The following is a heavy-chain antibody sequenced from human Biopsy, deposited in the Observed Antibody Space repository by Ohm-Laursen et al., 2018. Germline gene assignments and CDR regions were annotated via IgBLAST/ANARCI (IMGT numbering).Heavy chain of an antibody. D-gene: IGHD1-26*01. Sequence: GTLSLTCTVSGGSISSYYWSWIRQPPGKGLEWIGYIYYTGSTNYNPSLKSRVTISVDTSMNHLSLRLTSGTAADTAVYYCARHAPSYSGSYWRYFDLWGRGTLVTVSS. V-gene: IGHV4-59*08. J-gene: IGHJ2*01. CDR3: ARHAPSYSGSYWRYFDL. CDR1: GGSISSYY. CDR2: IYYTGST.